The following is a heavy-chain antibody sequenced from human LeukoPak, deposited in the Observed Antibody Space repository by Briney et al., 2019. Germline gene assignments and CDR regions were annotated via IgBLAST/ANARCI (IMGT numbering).Heavy chain of an antibody. CDR3: VRGDMTTVTVQAEYFQH. Sequence: SGGSLRLSCAASGFTFSSYGMHWVRQAPGKGLEWEAVLSWNGGNEYYADSVKGRFVVSRDNSKSTLYLQMNTLITGDTAVYYCVRGDMTTVTVQAEYFQHWGQGTLVTVSS. D-gene: IGHD4-17*01. J-gene: IGHJ1*01. V-gene: IGHV3-30*03. CDR1: GFTFSSYG. CDR2: LSWNGGNE.